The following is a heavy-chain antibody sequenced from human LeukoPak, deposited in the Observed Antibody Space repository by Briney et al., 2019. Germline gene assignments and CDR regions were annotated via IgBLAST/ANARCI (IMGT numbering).Heavy chain of an antibody. Sequence: SETLSLTCTVSSGSISTINYYWGWARQPPGKALEWIGNIFYSGTTYYSPSLNSRVTISLDTSSNHFSLKLNSVTAADTAVYYRAKSNGYGLIDIWVEGTMVTVPS. J-gene: IGHJ3*02. V-gene: IGHV4-39*07. CDR1: SGSISTINYY. CDR2: IFYSGTT. CDR3: AKSNGYGLIDI. D-gene: IGHD3-22*01.